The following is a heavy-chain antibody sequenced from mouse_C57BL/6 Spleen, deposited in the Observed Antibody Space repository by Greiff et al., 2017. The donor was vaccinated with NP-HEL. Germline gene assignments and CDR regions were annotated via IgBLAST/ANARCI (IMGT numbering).Heavy chain of an antibody. D-gene: IGHD2-1*01. V-gene: IGHV5-9*01. CDR2: ISGGGGNT. Sequence: EVKLQESGGGLVKPGGSLKLSCAASGFTFSSYTMSWVRQTPEKRLEWVATISGGGGNTYYPDSVKGRFTISRDNAKNTLYLRMSSLRSEDTALYYCARVYSSYFDYWGQGTTLTVSS. CDR1: GFTFSSYT. CDR3: ARVYSSYFDY. J-gene: IGHJ2*01.